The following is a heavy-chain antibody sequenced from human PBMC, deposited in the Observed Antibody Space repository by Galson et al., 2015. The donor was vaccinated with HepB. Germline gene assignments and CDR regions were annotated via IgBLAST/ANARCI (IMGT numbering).Heavy chain of an antibody. Sequence: ETLSLTCTVSGGPISSSGYYWGWIRQPQGKGLEWIGSIFYSGSTYYNPSLKSRVTISVDTSKNQFSLKLSSVPAADTAVYYCARAHDYYYDSSGYYYYDYWGQGTLVTVSS. V-gene: IGHV4-39*07. D-gene: IGHD3-22*01. CDR3: ARAHDYYYDSSGYYYYDY. CDR1: GGPISSSGYY. CDR2: IFYSGST. J-gene: IGHJ4*02.